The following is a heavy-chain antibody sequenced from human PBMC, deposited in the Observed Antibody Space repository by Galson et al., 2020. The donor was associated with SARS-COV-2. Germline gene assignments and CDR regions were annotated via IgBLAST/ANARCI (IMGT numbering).Heavy chain of an antibody. Sequence: SQTLSLTCTVSGGSMRDYHWSWIRQSPGKGLEWIAYIYYSGGANYNPSLKSRATILVDASKNHFSLQLSPVTAADTAVYYCARAGRERCSGGSCYPKFDYWGHGILVTVSS. CDR1: GGSMRDYH. V-gene: IGHV4-59*01. CDR2: IYYSGGA. J-gene: IGHJ4*01. CDR3: ARAGRERCSGGSCYPKFDY. D-gene: IGHD2-15*01.